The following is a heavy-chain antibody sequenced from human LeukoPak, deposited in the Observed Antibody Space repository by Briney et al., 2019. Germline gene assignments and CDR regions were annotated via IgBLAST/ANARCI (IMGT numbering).Heavy chain of an antibody. CDR3: TRNYGSGSYYRY. Sequence: SETLSLTCAVYGGSFSGHYWSWIRQPPGQGLEWIGEINRGGGTDYSPSLKSRVTISLDTSKNQFSLKLSSVTAADTAVYYSTRNYGSGSYYRYWGQGTLVTVSS. V-gene: IGHV4-34*01. J-gene: IGHJ4*02. D-gene: IGHD3-10*01. CDR2: INRGGGT. CDR1: GGSFSGHY.